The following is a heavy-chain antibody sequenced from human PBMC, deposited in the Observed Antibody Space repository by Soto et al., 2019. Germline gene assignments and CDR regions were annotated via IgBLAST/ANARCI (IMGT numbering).Heavy chain of an antibody. CDR1: GFTFSSYG. CDR2: ISYDGSNK. Sequence: PGWSLRLSCAASGFTFSSYGMHWVRQAPGKGLEWVAVISYDGSNKYYADSVKGRFTISRDNSKNTLYLQMNSLRAEDTAVYYCAKDKFSSSWYYFDYWGQGTLVTVS. CDR3: AKDKFSSSWYYFDY. V-gene: IGHV3-30*18. D-gene: IGHD6-13*01. J-gene: IGHJ4*02.